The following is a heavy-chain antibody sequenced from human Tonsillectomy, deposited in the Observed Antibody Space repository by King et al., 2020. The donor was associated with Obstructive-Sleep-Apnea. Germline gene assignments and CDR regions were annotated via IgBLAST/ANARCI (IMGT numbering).Heavy chain of an antibody. J-gene: IGHJ4*02. D-gene: IGHD5-12*01. CDR3: GRHRGVEDYGGYGDYFDY. CDR1: GTSITDYY. CDR2: MYYSGNT. V-gene: IGHV4-59*08. Sequence: QLQESGPGLVKPSETLSLTCTVSGTSITDYYWSWIRQPPGKGLEWIGYMYYSGNTNFNPSLKSRVTISADTSKIQFSLRLSSVTAAATAVYYCGRHRGVEDYGGYGDYFDYWGQGTLVTVSS.